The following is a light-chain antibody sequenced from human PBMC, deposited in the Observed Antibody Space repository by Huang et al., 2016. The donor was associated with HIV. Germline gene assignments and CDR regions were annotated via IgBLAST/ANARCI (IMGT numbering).Light chain of an antibody. V-gene: IGKV4-1*01. CDR1: QGVLSRPSNKTY. CDR2: WAS. J-gene: IGKJ2*01. Sequence: DIVMTQSPDSLAVSLGERATINCKSRQGVLSRPSNKTYLAWYQQRPGQSPTLLIYWASTRQSGVPDRFSGSGSGTHFTLTIRSLQAEDVAFYYCQQYFISPPTFGQGTKLEI. CDR3: QQYFISPPT.